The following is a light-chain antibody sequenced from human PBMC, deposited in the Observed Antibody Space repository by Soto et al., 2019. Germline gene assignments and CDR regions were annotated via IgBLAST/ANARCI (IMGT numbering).Light chain of an antibody. J-gene: IGKJ5*01. CDR2: GAS. V-gene: IGKV3-15*01. CDR1: QSASRN. CDR3: QQYNYWPRT. Sequence: EIVLSHSPGTLSLSPGEKATLSCTASQSASRNYVAWYQQKPGQAPRLLIHGASSRATGIPARFSGSGSRTEFTLTISSLQSEDFAVYYCQQYNYWPRTFGQGTRLEIK.